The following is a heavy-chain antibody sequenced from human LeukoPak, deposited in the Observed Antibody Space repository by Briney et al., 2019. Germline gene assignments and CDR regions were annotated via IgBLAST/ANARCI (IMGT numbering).Heavy chain of an antibody. J-gene: IGHJ4*02. CDR3: ARSSDSYDSSGYYGY. CDR2: IFSGGSP. V-gene: IGHV3-53*01. CDR1: GFTVSSNY. D-gene: IGHD3-22*01. Sequence: GGPLRLSCAASGFTVSSNYMSWVRQAPGKGLEWVSVIFSGGSPYYADSVKGRFTISRDSSKNTLYLHMHSLRAEDTAVYYCARSSDSYDSSGYYGYWGQGTLVTLST.